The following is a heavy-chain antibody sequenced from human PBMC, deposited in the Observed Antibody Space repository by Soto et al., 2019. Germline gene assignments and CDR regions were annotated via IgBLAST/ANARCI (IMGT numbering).Heavy chain of an antibody. CDR2: ISWNSGSI. Sequence: GGSLRLSCAASGFTFDDYAMHWVRQAPGKGLEWVSGISWNSGSIGYADSVKGRFTISRDNAKNSLYLQMNSLRAEDTALYYCAKEFYTGLIDYWGQGTLVTVSS. D-gene: IGHD3-16*01. V-gene: IGHV3-9*01. CDR3: AKEFYTGLIDY. J-gene: IGHJ4*02. CDR1: GFTFDDYA.